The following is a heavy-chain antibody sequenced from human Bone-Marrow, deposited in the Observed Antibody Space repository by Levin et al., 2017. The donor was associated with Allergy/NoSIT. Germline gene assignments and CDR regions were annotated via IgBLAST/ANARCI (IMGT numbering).Heavy chain of an antibody. CDR3: AREFGGSGWYSVDY. CDR1: GFTFDNYA. J-gene: IGHJ4*02. V-gene: IGHV3-23*01. Sequence: GESLKISCAASGFTFDNYAFTWVRQAPGKGLEWVSAINTGGRTYYAKSVEGRFIISRDNSKNTLSLQMSGLRAEGTAVYSCAREFGGSGWYSVDYWGQGTLVAVSS. D-gene: IGHD6-19*01. CDR2: INTGGRT.